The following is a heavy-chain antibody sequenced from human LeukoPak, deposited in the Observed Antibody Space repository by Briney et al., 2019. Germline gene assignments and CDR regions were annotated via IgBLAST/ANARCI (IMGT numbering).Heavy chain of an antibody. CDR2: INTDGSST. J-gene: IGHJ5*02. D-gene: IGHD3-10*01. CDR1: VFTFSSYW. V-gene: IGHV3-74*01. Sequence: PGGSLRLSCAASVFTFSSYWMHWVRQAPGKGLVWVSRINTDGSSTSYADSVKGRFTISRDKSKNTLYLQMNSLRAEDTAVYYCARALGSGYSKFDPWGQGTLVTVSS. CDR3: ARALGSGYSKFDP.